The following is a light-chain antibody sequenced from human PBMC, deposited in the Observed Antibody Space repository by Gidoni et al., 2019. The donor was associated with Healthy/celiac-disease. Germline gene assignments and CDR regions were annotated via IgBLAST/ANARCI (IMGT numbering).Light chain of an antibody. CDR2: DAS. CDR3: QQRSNWPPIT. V-gene: IGKV3-11*01. Sequence: EIVLTQSPATLSLSPGERATLSCRASQSVSSYLAWSQQKPGQAPRLLIYDASNRATGIPAMFSGSGSGTDFTLTISSLEPEDFAVYCCQQRSNWPPITFXQXKRLEIK. J-gene: IGKJ5*01. CDR1: QSVSSY.